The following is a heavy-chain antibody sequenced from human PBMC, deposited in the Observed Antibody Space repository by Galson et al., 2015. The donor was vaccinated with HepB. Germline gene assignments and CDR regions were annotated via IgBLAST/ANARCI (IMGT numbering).Heavy chain of an antibody. Sequence: SVKVSCKASGYTFNNYGMSWVRQAPGQGLEWMGWISAYKGKTNYAQKFQGRVTMTTDTSRSTAYMEVRSLRSDDSAFYYCARDSFILGVGVTMDLNPKEALDFWGQGTMVIVSS. D-gene: IGHD1-26*01. CDR3: ARDSFILGVGVTMDLNPKEALDF. CDR2: ISAYKGKT. CDR1: GYTFNNYG. J-gene: IGHJ3*01. V-gene: IGHV1-18*01.